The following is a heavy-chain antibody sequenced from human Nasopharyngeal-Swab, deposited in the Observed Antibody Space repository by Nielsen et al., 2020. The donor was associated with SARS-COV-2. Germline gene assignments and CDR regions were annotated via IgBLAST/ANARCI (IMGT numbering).Heavy chain of an antibody. Sequence: WIRPPPGKGLEWVSTITGNGDTTYYADSVKGRFTISRDNSENTVYLQMNSLRAKDADLYHFARPLSRGRTWTAEANWFDPWGQGTLVTVSS. V-gene: IGHV3-23*01. CDR2: ITGNGDTT. J-gene: IGHJ5*02. CDR3: ARPLSRGRTWTAEANWFDP. D-gene: IGHD1-1*01.